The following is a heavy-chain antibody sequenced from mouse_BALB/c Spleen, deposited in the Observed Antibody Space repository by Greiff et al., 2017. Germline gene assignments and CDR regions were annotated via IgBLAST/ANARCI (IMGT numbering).Heavy chain of an antibody. D-gene: IGHD2-3*01. CDR1: GFTFSSYA. CDR3: ARGGGYYVVDY. CDR2: ISSGGST. J-gene: IGHJ2*01. Sequence: DVKLVESGGGLVKPGGSLKLSCAASGFTFSSYAMSWVRQTPEKRLEWVASISSGGSTYYPDSVKGRFTISRDNARNILYLQMSSLRSEDTAMYYCARGGGYYVVDYWGQGTTLTVSS. V-gene: IGHV5-6-5*01.